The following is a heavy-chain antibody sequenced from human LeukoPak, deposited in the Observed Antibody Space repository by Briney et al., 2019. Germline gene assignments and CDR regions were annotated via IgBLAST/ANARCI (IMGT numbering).Heavy chain of an antibody. J-gene: IGHJ4*02. CDR3: EVWFGELLSPFDY. D-gene: IGHD3-10*01. CDR2: ISYDGSNK. CDR1: GFTFSSYG. V-gene: IGHV3-30*03. Sequence: GRSLRLSCAASGFTFSSYGMHWVRQAPGKGLEWVAVISYDGSNKYYADSVKGRFTISRDNSKNTPYLQMNSLRAEDTAVYYCEVWFGELLSPFDYWGQGTLVTVSS.